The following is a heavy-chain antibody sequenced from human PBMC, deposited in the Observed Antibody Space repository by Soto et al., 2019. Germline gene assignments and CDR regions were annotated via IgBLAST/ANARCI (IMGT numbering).Heavy chain of an antibody. J-gene: IGHJ4*02. CDR3: VGTKADGDYRHPPLFDY. CDR1: GYTFTSYG. CDR2: ISAYNGNT. Sequence: QVQLVQSGAEVKKPGASVKVSCKASGYTFTSYGISWVRQAPGQGLEWMGWISAYNGNTNYAQKLQGRVTMTTDTSTSTAYMELRGLRSDDTAVYYWVGTKADGDYRHPPLFDYWGQGTLVTVSS. D-gene: IGHD4-17*01. V-gene: IGHV1-18*01.